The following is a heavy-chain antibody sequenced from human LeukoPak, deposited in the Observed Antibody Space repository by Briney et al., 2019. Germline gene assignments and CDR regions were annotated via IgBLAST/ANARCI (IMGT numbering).Heavy chain of an antibody. CDR1: GFTFSSYE. Sequence: GGSLRLSCAASGFTFSSYEMNWVRQAPGKGLEWVAVISHDGSNKYYADSVKGRFTISRDNSKNTLYLQMNSLRAEDTAVYYCARDREAAAGFLDYWGQGTLVTVSS. V-gene: IGHV3-30-3*01. D-gene: IGHD6-13*01. CDR3: ARDREAAAGFLDY. CDR2: ISHDGSNK. J-gene: IGHJ4*02.